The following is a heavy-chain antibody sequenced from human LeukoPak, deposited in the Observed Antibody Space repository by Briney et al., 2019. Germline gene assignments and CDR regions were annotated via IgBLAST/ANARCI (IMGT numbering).Heavy chain of an antibody. CDR2: IKQDGGEK. CDR1: GFTFSNYW. D-gene: IGHD2-15*01. J-gene: IGHJ4*02. Sequence: GGSLRLSCAASGFTFSNYWMTWVRQAPGKGLEWVANIKQDGGEKYYVDSVKGRFTISRDNAKNSLYLQMDNLGAEDTAVYYCARGRMGDCSGGSCYNGFDYWGQGTLVTVSS. CDR3: ARGRMGDCSGGSCYNGFDY. V-gene: IGHV3-7*01.